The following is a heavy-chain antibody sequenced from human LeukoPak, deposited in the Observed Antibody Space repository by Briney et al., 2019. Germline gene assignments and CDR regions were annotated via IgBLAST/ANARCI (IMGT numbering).Heavy chain of an antibody. J-gene: IGHJ4*02. CDR3: ARENGSGSRGLDF. Sequence: SETLSLTCTVSAGSISNYFWSWIRQPAGKGLEGIGRIYTSGTTNYSPSLKSRVTMSVDTSTNQCSLKLTSVTAADTAVYYCARENGSGSRGLDFWGQGTLVTVSS. V-gene: IGHV4-4*07. CDR1: AGSISNYF. D-gene: IGHD3-10*01. CDR2: IYTSGTT.